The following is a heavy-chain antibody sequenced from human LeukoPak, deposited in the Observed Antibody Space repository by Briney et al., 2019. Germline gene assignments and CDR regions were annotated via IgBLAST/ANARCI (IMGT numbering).Heavy chain of an antibody. J-gene: IGHJ5*02. CDR3: VKVGISFYP. V-gene: IGHV3-64D*09. Sequence: PGGSLRLSCSASGFTFSNYAMHWVRQAPGKGLEYVSAISSNGDSSYYADSVKGRFTISRDNSKNTLYLQMSSLRLEDTAVYYCVKVGISFYPWGQGTLVTVSP. D-gene: IGHD2-15*01. CDR2: ISSNGDSS. CDR1: GFTFSNYA.